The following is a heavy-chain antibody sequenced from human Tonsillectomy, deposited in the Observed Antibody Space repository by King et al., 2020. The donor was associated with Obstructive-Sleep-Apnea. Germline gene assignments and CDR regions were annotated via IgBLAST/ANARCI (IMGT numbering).Heavy chain of an antibody. CDR3: TRLPGANPSMWA. V-gene: IGHV4-39*01. CDR2: IYFRGIT. J-gene: IGHJ5*02. D-gene: IGHD4/OR15-4a*01. CDR1: GDSITSTTYY. Sequence: QLQESGPRLVNPSETLSLTCTVSGDSITSTTYYWGWVRQPPGGGLEWIGSIYFRGITQYNPSLKSRLIISIDTSKSQFSLRRHSVTASDTGVYYCTRLPGANPSMWAWGPGILVSVS.